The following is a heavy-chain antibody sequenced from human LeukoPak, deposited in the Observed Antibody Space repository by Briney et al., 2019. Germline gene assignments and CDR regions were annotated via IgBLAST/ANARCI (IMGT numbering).Heavy chain of an antibody. D-gene: IGHD2-15*01. CDR1: GFTFSSYA. CDR3: AKERDCSGGSCHLFDY. CDR2: ISGSGGST. V-gene: IGHV3-23*01. J-gene: IGHJ4*02. Sequence: PGGSLRLSCAASGFTFSSYAMSWVRQAPGKGLEWVSAISGSGGSTYYADSVKGRFTISRDNSKNTLYLQMNSLRAEDTAVCYCAKERDCSGGSCHLFDYWGQGTLVTVSS.